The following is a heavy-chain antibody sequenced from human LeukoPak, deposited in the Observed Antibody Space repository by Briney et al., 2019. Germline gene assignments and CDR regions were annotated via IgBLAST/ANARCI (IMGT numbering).Heavy chain of an antibody. CDR3: ARDETGTGYYYGMDA. D-gene: IGHD1-1*01. Sequence: GGSLRLSCAASGFTFSRYWMNWVRQAPGKGLEWVANIKQDGSEKYYVDSVKGRFTISRDNAKNSLYLQMNSLRAEDTAVYYCARDETGTGYYYGMDAWGQGTTVTVSS. V-gene: IGHV3-7*01. J-gene: IGHJ6*02. CDR2: IKQDGSEK. CDR1: GFTFSRYW.